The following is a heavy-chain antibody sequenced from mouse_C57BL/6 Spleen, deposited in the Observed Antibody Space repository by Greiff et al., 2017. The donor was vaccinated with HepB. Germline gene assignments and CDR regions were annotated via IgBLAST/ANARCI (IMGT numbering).Heavy chain of an antibody. Sequence: EVKLVESGGGLVQPGGSLSLSCAASGFTFTDYYMSWVRQPPGKALEWLGFIRNKANGYTTEYSASVKGRFTISRDNSQSILYLQMNALRAEDSATYYCARYTGEWLLFDYWGQGTTLTVSS. CDR3: ARYTGEWLLFDY. J-gene: IGHJ2*01. CDR1: GFTFTDYY. CDR2: IRNKANGYTT. V-gene: IGHV7-3*01. D-gene: IGHD2-3*01.